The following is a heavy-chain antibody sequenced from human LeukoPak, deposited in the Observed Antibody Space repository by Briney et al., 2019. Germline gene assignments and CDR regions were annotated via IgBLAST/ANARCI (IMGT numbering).Heavy chain of an antibody. CDR1: GGSISSYY. CDR2: IYYSGST. CDR3: ARLVVGATRNFDY. V-gene: IGHV4-59*08. D-gene: IGHD1-26*01. J-gene: IGHJ4*02. Sequence: PSETLSLTCTASGGSISSYYWSWIRQPPGKGLEWIGYIYYSGSTNYNPSLKSRVTISVDTSKNQFSLKLSSVTAADTAVYYCARLVVGATRNFDYWGQGTLVTVSS.